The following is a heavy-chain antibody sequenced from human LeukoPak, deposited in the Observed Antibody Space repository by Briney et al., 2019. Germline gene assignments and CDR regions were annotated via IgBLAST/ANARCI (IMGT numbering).Heavy chain of an antibody. J-gene: IGHJ5*02. CDR1: GYTFTRYY. V-gene: IGHV1-46*01. CDR3: ARGNSVEDTAWWFDP. D-gene: IGHD4-23*01. Sequence: ASEKVSCKASGYTFTRYYMHWVRQAPGQGLEWMGIINPSGGSTSYAQKFQGRVTMTRDMSTSTDYMELSSLRSEDTAVYYCARGNSVEDTAWWFDPWGQGTLVTVSS. CDR2: INPSGGST.